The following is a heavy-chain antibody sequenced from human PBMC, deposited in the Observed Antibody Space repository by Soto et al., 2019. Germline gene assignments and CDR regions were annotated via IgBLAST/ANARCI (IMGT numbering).Heavy chain of an antibody. Sequence: GASVKVSCKASGFTFTSSAMQWVRQARGQRLEWIGWIVVGSGNTNYAQKFQERVTITRDMSTSTAYMELSSLRSEDTAVYYCAADLSGQLGLDYWGQATLVTVSS. CDR3: AADLSGQLGLDY. J-gene: IGHJ4*02. CDR1: GFTFTSSA. D-gene: IGHD6-13*01. CDR2: IVVGSGNT. V-gene: IGHV1-58*02.